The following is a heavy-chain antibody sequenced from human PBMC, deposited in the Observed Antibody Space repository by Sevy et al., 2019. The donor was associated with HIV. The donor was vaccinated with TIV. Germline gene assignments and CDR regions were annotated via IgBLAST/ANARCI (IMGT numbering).Heavy chain of an antibody. J-gene: IGHJ5*02. Sequence: SETLSLTCTVSGGSIGNYYWTWIRQPPGKGLEWIGYVYQSGSTSYNPSLKSRVTILVDTSKNQFSLKLNSVTAADTAVYYCARDRPFAYGDSNWFDPWGQGTLVTVSS. V-gene: IGHV4-59*13. CDR2: VYQSGST. D-gene: IGHD4-17*01. CDR1: GGSIGNYY. CDR3: ARDRPFAYGDSNWFDP.